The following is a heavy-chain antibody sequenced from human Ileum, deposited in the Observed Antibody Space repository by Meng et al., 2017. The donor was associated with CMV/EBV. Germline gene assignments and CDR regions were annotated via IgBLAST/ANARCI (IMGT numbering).Heavy chain of an antibody. Sequence: SAGSITSTDDYWGWLRQPPGKGLEWIGIIYYSGPSYHNPSLDSRVTISIDTSKNLFSLNLSSVTAADTAVYYCARRQRENYYYAMDVWGQGTMVTVSS. J-gene: IGHJ6*02. CDR2: IYYSGPS. V-gene: IGHV4-39*01. CDR3: ARRQRENYYYAMDV. CDR1: AGSITSTDDY.